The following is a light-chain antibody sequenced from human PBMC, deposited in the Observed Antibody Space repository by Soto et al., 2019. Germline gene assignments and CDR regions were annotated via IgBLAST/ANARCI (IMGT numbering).Light chain of an antibody. CDR1: QGIGVR. CDR2: AAS. Sequence: IQMTQSPSSLSASIGDRVTITCRASQGIGVRLAWFKQKPGKAPQYLIQAASTLASGVPSRFSGSGSGTDFILTINNLQPEDVATYYCLQVNSFPRTFGQGTKVDIK. CDR3: LQVNSFPRT. J-gene: IGKJ1*01. V-gene: IGKV1-12*01.